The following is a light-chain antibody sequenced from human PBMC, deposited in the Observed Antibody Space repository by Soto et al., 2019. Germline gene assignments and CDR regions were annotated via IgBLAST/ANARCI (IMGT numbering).Light chain of an antibody. Sequence: QSVLTQPPSVSGAPGQRVTIPCTGSSSNIGAGYAVHWYQQLPGKAPKLLMYDNNNRPSGVPKRFSGSKSGTSASLAIAGLQTEDEADYFCQSFDSSRLGLLFGGGTKVTVL. J-gene: IGLJ2*01. CDR3: QSFDSSRLGLL. CDR1: SSNIGAGYA. V-gene: IGLV1-40*01. CDR2: DNN.